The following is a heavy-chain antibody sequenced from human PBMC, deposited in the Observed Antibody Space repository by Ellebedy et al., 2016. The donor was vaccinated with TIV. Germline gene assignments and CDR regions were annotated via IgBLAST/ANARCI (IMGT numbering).Heavy chain of an antibody. D-gene: IGHD6-13*01. CDR2: IVGSGGST. J-gene: IGHJ4*02. V-gene: IGHV3-23*01. CDR3: AKVMYSSSWYHYDFDH. Sequence: GESLKISCAASGFTFSNYAMNWVRQAPGKGLEWVSGIVGSGGSTYYADAVKGRFTISRDNFENTLFLQMNSLRVEDTAVYYCAKVMYSSSWYHYDFDHWGQGVLVTVSS. CDR1: GFTFSNYA.